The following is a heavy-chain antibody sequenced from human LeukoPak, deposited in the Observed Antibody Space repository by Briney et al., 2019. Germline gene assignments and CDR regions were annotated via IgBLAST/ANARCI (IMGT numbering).Heavy chain of an antibody. CDR1: GFTFSNYD. J-gene: IGHJ5*02. CDR2: IWSDGSNE. V-gene: IGHV3-33*01. Sequence: GGSLRLSCAASGFTFSNYDIHWVRQAPGKGLEWVALIWSDGSNEYSTDSLKPRFTISRDNYKHTVYAHMKILRADDTALYYFARQMSVFGGGDWLDPWGQGTLVTVSS. CDR3: ARQMSVFGGGDWLDP. D-gene: IGHD2-15*01.